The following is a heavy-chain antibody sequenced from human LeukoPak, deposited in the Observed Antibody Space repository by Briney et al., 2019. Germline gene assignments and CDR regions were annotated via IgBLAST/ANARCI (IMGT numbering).Heavy chain of an antibody. V-gene: IGHV3-48*03. Sequence: PGGSPRLSCAASGFTLSSYEMNWVRQAPGKGLEWVSYISSSSSTIYYADSVKGRFTISRDNAKNSLYLQMNSLRAEDTAVYYCAREEQQLADYWGQGTLVTVSS. CDR1: GFTLSSYE. D-gene: IGHD6-13*01. CDR2: ISSSSSTI. J-gene: IGHJ4*02. CDR3: AREEQQLADY.